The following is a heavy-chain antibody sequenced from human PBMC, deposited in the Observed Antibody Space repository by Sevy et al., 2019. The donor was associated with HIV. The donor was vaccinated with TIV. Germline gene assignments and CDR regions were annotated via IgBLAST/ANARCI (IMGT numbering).Heavy chain of an antibody. D-gene: IGHD3-22*01. V-gene: IGHV4-39*01. CDR2: IYYSGST. J-gene: IGHJ5*02. CDR3: ARPLRAYDSSGKGNWFDP. CDR1: GGSISSSSYY. Sequence: PSETLSLTCTVSGGSISSSSYYWGWIRQPPGKGLEWIGSIYYSGSTYYNPSLKSRVTISVDTSKNQFSLKLSSVTAADTAVYYCARPLRAYDSSGKGNWFDPWGQGTLVTVSS.